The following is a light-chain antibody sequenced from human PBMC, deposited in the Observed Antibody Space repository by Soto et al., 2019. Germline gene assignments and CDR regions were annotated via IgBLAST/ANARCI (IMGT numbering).Light chain of an antibody. J-gene: IGKJ1*01. CDR3: QQYGSSPSGT. Sequence: EIVLTQSPGTLSLSPGERATLSCRASQSVSSNYLAWYQQKPGQAPRLLIYGASSRATGIPDRFTGSGSGTDVLLTISRLEPEDCAVYYCQQYGSSPSGTFGQGTKVEIK. CDR1: QSVSSNY. CDR2: GAS. V-gene: IGKV3-20*01.